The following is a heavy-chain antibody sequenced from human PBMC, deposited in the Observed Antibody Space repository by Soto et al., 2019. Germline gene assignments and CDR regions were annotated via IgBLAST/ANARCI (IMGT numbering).Heavy chain of an antibody. CDR2: INPSGGST. J-gene: IGHJ4*02. V-gene: IGHV1-46*01. D-gene: IGHD5-18*01. CDR3: ARDVRPGYSYGITYDY. CDR1: GYTFTSYY. Sequence: QVQLVQSGAEVKKPGASVKVSCKASGYTFTSYYMHWVRQAPGQGLEWMGIINPSGGSTSYAQKLQGRVTMTRDTSTSTVYMELSSLRSEDTAVYYCARDVRPGYSYGITYDYWGQGTLVTVSS.